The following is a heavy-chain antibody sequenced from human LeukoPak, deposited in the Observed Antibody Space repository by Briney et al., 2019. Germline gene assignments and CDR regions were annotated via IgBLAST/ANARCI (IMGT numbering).Heavy chain of an antibody. V-gene: IGHV4-39*07. CDR3: ARVDKGYYSLGGFCDY. CDR2: IYYSGST. Sequence: SETLSLTCTVSGGSISSSSYYWGWIRQPPGKGLEWIGSIYYSGSTYYNPSLKSRVTISVDTSKNQFSLKLSSVTAADTAVYYCARVDKGYYSLGGFCDYWGQGTLVTVSS. J-gene: IGHJ4*02. CDR1: GGSISSSSYY. D-gene: IGHD3-22*01.